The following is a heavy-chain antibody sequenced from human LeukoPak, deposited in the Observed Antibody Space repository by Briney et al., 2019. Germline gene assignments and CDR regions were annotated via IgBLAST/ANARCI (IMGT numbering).Heavy chain of an antibody. CDR2: ISSSNNYI. D-gene: IGHD3-10*01. V-gene: IGHV3-21*01. CDR3: ARDRGGSAFDI. J-gene: IGHJ3*02. Sequence: PGGSLRLSCAASGFTFSNYNMNWVRQAPGKGLEWVSSISSSNNYIYYADSVKGRFTISRDNAKNTLYLQMNSLRAEDTAVYHCARDRGGSAFDILGQGTMVTVSS. CDR1: GFTFSNYN.